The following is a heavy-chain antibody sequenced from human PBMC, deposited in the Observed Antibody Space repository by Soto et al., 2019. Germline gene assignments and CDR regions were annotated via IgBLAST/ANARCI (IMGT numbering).Heavy chain of an antibody. V-gene: IGHV1-69*12. CDR2: IIPIFGTA. Sequence: QVQLVQSGAEVKKPGSSVKVSCKASGGTFSSYAISWVRQAPGQGLEWMGGIIPIFGTANYAQKFQGRVTITADESTSTAYMELSSLRSEDTAVYYCAREGTTGTQIYYYYGMDVWGQGTTVTVSS. D-gene: IGHD1-1*01. J-gene: IGHJ6*02. CDR3: AREGTTGTQIYYYYGMDV. CDR1: GGTFSSYA.